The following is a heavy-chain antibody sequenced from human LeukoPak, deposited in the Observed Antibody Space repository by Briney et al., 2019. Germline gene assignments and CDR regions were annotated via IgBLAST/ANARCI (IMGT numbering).Heavy chain of an antibody. V-gene: IGHV1-69*05. CDR1: GGTFSSYA. D-gene: IGHD3-22*01. CDR2: IIPIFGTA. CDR3: ARDRAPYYYDSSGYHSDLDY. Sequence: SVKVSCKASGGTFSSYAISWVRQAPGQGLEWMGRIIPIFGTANYAQKFQGRVTITTDESTSTAYMELSSLRSEDTAVYYCARDRAPYYYDSSGYHSDLDYWGQGTLVTVSS. J-gene: IGHJ4*02.